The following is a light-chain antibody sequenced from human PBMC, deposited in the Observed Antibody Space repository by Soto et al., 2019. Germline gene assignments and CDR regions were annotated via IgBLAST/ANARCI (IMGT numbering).Light chain of an antibody. CDR3: SSDTSRSAVI. Sequence: QSVLTQPASVSGTPGQWITISCTGTSSDLGDYYYVSWYQQHPGKAPKLLIYGVTHRPSGVSQRFSGSRSDSTASLTISVRSAEDDDDYYCSSDTSRSAVIFGGGTKLTVL. V-gene: IGLV2-14*01. J-gene: IGLJ2*01. CDR2: GVT. CDR1: SSDLGDYYY.